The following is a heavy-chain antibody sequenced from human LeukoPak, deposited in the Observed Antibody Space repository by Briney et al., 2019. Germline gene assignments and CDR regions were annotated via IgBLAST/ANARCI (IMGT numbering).Heavy chain of an antibody. CDR1: GGSISSHY. J-gene: IGHJ5*02. CDR3: ARRTGP. D-gene: IGHD1-14*01. CDR2: IYYSGGT. V-gene: IGHV4-59*11. Sequence: SETLSLTCTVSGGSISSHYWSWIRQPPGEGLEWIGYIYYSGGTNYNPSLKSRVTISVETSKNQFSLKLSSVTAADTAVYYCARRTGPWGQGTLVTVSS.